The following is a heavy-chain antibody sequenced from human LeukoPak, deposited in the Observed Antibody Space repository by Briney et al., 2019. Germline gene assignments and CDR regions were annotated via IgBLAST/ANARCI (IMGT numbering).Heavy chain of an antibody. V-gene: IGHV4-34*01. Sequence: KPSETLSLTCAVYGGSFSGYYWSWIRQPPGKGLEWIGEINHSGSTNYNPSLKSRVTISVDTSKNQFSLKLSSVTAADTAVYYCARGARYYGSGVYYYYYGMDVWGQGTTATVSS. CDR1: GGSFSGYY. CDR2: INHSGST. CDR3: ARGARYYGSGVYYYYYGMDV. D-gene: IGHD3-10*01. J-gene: IGHJ6*02.